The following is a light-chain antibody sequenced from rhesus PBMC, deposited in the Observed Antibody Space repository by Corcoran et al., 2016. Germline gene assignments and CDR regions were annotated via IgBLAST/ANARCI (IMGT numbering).Light chain of an antibody. CDR3: LQYDDLPLT. CDR2: AAS. CDR1: PGISSW. V-gene: IGKV1-19*01. Sequence: DIQMTQSPSSPSASVGDKVTITCHASPGISSWLAWYQQKPGKAPKPLIYAASSLQSGVPSWVSGSGSRTDYTLPIRSLQPDDFTTYYCLQYDDLPLTFGGVTKVEIE. J-gene: IGKJ4*01.